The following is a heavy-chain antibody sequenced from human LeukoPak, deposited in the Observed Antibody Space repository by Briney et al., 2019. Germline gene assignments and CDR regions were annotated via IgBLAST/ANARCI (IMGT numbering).Heavy chain of an antibody. J-gene: IGHJ4*02. Sequence: GGSLRLSCAASGFTFSSYAMSWVRQAPGKGLGWVSAISGSGGSTYYADSVKGRFTISRDNSKNTLYLQMNSLRAEDTAVYYRAKDLPVGSGSYYGIGDYWGQGTLVTVSS. CDR1: GFTFSSYA. CDR2: ISGSGGST. V-gene: IGHV3-23*01. CDR3: AKDLPVGSGSYYGIGDY. D-gene: IGHD1-26*01.